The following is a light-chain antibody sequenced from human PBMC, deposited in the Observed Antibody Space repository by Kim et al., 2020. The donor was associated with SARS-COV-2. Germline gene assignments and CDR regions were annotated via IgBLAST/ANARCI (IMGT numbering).Light chain of an antibody. CDR2: DVS. V-gene: IGLV2-14*03. Sequence: GQSITISCTGTSSDVGGYNYVSWYQQHPGKAPKLMIYDVSNRPSGVSNRFSGSKSGNTASLTISGLQAEDEADYYCSSYTSSSKPRVFGGGTQ. CDR1: SSDVGGYNY. CDR3: SSYTSSSKPRV. J-gene: IGLJ3*02.